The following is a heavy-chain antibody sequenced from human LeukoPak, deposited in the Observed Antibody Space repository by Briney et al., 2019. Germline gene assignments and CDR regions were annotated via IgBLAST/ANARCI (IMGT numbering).Heavy chain of an antibody. CDR1: GFTFSSYW. Sequence: PGGSLRLSCAASGFTFSSYWMSWVRQAPGKGLEWVANIKQDGSEKYYVDSVKGRFIISRDNAKNSLYLHMNGLRGEDTAVYYCARAGLNWNFPIEYWGQGTLVTVSS. CDR3: ARAGLNWNFPIEY. D-gene: IGHD1-7*01. CDR2: IKQDGSEK. J-gene: IGHJ4*02. V-gene: IGHV3-7*01.